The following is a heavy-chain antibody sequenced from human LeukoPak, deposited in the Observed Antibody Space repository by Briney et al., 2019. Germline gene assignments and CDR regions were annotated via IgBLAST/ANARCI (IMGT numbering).Heavy chain of an antibody. V-gene: IGHV4-34*01. J-gene: IGHJ4*02. CDR1: GGSFSGYY. CDR3: ARRDTMVRGVFDY. D-gene: IGHD3-10*01. CDR2: INHSGST. Sequence: KPSETLSLTCAVYGGSFSGYYWSWIRQPPGKGLEWIGEINHSGSTNYNPSLKSRVTISVDTSKNQFSLKLSSVTAADTAVYYCARRDTMVRGVFDYWGQGTLVTVSS.